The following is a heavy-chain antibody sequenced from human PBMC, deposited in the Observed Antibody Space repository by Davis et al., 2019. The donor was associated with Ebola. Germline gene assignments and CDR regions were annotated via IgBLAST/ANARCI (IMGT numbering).Heavy chain of an antibody. CDR1: GYTLTSYA. V-gene: IGHV1-3*01. CDR2: INAGNGNT. J-gene: IGHJ4*02. D-gene: IGHD5-24*01. CDR3: ARDRGDGYNHFDY. Sequence: ASVKVSCKASGYTLTSYAMYWVRQVPGQRLEYMGWINAGNGNTQYSQKFQGRVTITRDTSASTVYMELSSLRSEDTAVYFCARDRGDGYNHFDYWGQGTLVTVSS.